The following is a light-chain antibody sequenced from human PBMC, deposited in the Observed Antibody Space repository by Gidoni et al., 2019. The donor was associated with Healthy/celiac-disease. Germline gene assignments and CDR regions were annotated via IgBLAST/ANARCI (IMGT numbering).Light chain of an antibody. Sequence: SYVLTQPPSVSVAPGKTARITCGGNNIGSKSVHWYQQKPGQAPVLVIYYDSDRPSGIPARFSGSNSGNTATRTISRVEAGDEADYYWQVWDSSSDHVVFGGGTKLTVL. CDR2: YDS. CDR1: NIGSKS. J-gene: IGLJ2*01. V-gene: IGLV3-21*04. CDR3: QVWDSSSDHVV.